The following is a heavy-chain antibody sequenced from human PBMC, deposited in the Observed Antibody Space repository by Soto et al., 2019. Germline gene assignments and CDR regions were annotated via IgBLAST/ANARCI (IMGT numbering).Heavy chain of an antibody. D-gene: IGHD5-12*01. CDR1: GYTFTSYG. J-gene: IGHJ6*02. CDR2: ISAYNGNT. V-gene: IGHV1-18*01. Sequence: ASVKVSCKASGYTFTSYGISWVRQAPGQGLEWMGWISAYNGNTNYAQKFQERVTISRDMSTTTAYMELSSLRSEDTAVYFCAASTTSWDYYNYGMDVWGQGTTVTVSS. CDR3: AASTTSWDYYNYGMDV.